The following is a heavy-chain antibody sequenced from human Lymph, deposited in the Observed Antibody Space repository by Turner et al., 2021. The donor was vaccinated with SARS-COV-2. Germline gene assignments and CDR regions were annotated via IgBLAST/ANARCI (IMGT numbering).Heavy chain of an antibody. CDR2: IVPGGST. J-gene: IGHJ5*02. Sequence: EVQVVESGGGLVQPGGSLRLSCAASGFTVSSNSMSWVRQAPGKGLEWVSIIVPGGSTYYADSVKGRFTISRDNSKNTLYLQMNSLRAEDTAVYYCARVYGDYVPWGQGTLVTVSS. V-gene: IGHV3-66*01. D-gene: IGHD4-17*01. CDR3: ARVYGDYVP. CDR1: GFTVSSNS.